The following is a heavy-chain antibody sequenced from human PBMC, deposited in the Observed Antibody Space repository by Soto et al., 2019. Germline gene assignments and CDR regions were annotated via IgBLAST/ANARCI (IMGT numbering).Heavy chain of an antibody. CDR2: ISYDGSNK. J-gene: IGHJ4*02. D-gene: IGHD3-22*01. Sequence: PGGSLRLSCAASGFTFSSYGMHWVRQAPGKGLEWVAVISYDGSNKYYADSVKGRFTISRDNSKNTLYLQMKSLRAEDTAVYYCAKGDYDSSGYSTDSWGQGNLVTVSS. CDR1: GFTFSSYG. V-gene: IGHV3-30*18. CDR3: AKGDYDSSGYSTDS.